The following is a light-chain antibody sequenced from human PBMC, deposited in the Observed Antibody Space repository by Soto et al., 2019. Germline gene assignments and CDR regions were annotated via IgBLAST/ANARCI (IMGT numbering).Light chain of an antibody. V-gene: IGKV1-33*01. Sequence: DIQMTQSPSSLSASVGDRVTITCQASQDISNNLSWYQQKPGKAPKLLIYDESNLEPGVPSRFSGSGSGTDFTFTISSLQPEDIATYYCQQYDYLPITFGQGTRLENK. CDR2: DES. J-gene: IGKJ5*01. CDR3: QQYDYLPIT. CDR1: QDISNN.